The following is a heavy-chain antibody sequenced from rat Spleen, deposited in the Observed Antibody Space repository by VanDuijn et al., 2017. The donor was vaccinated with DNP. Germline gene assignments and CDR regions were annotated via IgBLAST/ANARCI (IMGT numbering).Heavy chain of an antibody. D-gene: IGHD1-11*01. CDR2: ISYSGYT. CDR3: ARGLNYGGYNYYWYFDF. V-gene: IGHV3-1*01. CDR1: GYSITSNY. J-gene: IGHJ1*01. Sequence: EVQLQESGPGPVKPSQSLSLTCSVTGYSITSNYWAWIRKFPGNKMEWMGYISYSGYTGYNPSLKSRISIARDTSKNQFFLQLNSVTTEDTATYYCARGLNYGGYNYYWYFDFWGPGIMVTVSS.